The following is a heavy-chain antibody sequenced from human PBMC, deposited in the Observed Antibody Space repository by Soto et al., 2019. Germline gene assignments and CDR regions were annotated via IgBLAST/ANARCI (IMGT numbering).Heavy chain of an antibody. CDR3: AREGVTNYTDCYFDL. D-gene: IGHD4-4*01. V-gene: IGHV3-21*01. J-gene: IGHJ4*01. CDR2: ISGSGIDI. CDR1: GFAFYYYN. Sequence: PGGSMRLASAASGFAFYYYNMNWVRQAPGRGLEWVSSISGSGIDIHFTDSVKGRFTISRDNAKTSLYLQMDSLRPEDTAIYYCAREGVTNYTDCYFDLWGNGALVTVSS.